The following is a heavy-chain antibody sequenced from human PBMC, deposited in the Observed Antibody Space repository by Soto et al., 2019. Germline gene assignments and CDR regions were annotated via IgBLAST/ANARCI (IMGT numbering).Heavy chain of an antibody. CDR3: ERVVGALGHWFDP. CDR2: ISAYNGNT. V-gene: IGHV1-18*01. D-gene: IGHD1-26*01. CDR1: GYNFNSYT. Sequence: QVQLVQSGAEVKKPGASVKVSCKASGYNFNSYTISWVRQAPGQGLEWMGRISAYNGNTNYAQKLQGRVTMTTDTTTSTADMELRSLRSDDTDVYHCERVVGALGHWFDPWGQGSLVTVSS. J-gene: IGHJ5*02.